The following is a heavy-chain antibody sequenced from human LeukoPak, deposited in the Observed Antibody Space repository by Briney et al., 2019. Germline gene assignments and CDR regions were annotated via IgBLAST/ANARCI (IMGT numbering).Heavy chain of an antibody. D-gene: IGHD3-9*01. CDR2: MHYSGST. CDR1: GVSISSYY. Sequence: PSETLSLTCTVSGVSISSYYWSWIRQPPGKGLEWIGYMHYSGSTNYNPSLKSRVTISVDTSKNQFSLKLSSVTAADTAVYYCARDGPLMDYDILTTFDYWGQGILVTVSS. J-gene: IGHJ4*02. V-gene: IGHV4-59*01. CDR3: ARDGPLMDYDILTTFDY.